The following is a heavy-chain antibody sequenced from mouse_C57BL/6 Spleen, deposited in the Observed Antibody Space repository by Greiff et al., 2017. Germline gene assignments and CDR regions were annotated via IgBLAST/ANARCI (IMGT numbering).Heavy chain of an antibody. CDR3: TRDRSPPYGSSYEAWFAY. V-gene: IGHV5-9-1*02. CDR1: GFTFSSYA. D-gene: IGHD1-1*01. Sequence: EVQGVESGEGLVKPGGSLKLSCAASGFTFSSYAMSWVRQTPEKRLEWVAYISSGGDYIYYADTVKGRFTISRDNARNTLYLQMSSLKSEDTAMYYCTRDRSPPYGSSYEAWFAYWGQGTLVTVSA. J-gene: IGHJ3*01. CDR2: ISSGGDYI.